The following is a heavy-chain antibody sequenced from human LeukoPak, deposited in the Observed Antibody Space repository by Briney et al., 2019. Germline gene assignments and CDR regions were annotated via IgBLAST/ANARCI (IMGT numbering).Heavy chain of an antibody. CDR3: VRYPREQPGSVAFDI. Sequence: GGSLRLSCEASGFTFSRYWMDWVRQAPGKGPEWVANINQDETEENYLDSVKGRFTISRDNAKNSLYLQMSSLRAEDTAIYYCVRYPREQPGSVAFDIWGQGTMVTVSS. CDR1: GFTFSRYW. V-gene: IGHV3-7*01. D-gene: IGHD6-13*01. J-gene: IGHJ3*02. CDR2: INQDETEE.